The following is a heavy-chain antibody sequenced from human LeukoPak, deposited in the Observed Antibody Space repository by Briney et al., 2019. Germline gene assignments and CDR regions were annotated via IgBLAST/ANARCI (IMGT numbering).Heavy chain of an antibody. D-gene: IGHD2-2*01. CDR2: IYYSGST. V-gene: IGHV4-59*01. CDR1: GGSISSYY. CDR3: ARFVDCSSASCALNWFDP. J-gene: IGHJ5*02. Sequence: SETLSLTCTVSGGSISSYYWSWIRQPPGKGLEWIGYIYYSGSTNYNPSLKSRVTISVDTSKNQFSLKLSSVTAADTAVYYCARFVDCSSASCALNWFDPWGRGTLVTVSS.